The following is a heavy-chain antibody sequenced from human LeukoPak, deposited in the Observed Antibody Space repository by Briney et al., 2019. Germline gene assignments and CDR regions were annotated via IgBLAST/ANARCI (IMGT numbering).Heavy chain of an antibody. Sequence: GSSVKVSCKASGGTFSSYAISWVRQAPGQGLEWMGRIIPIFGTANYAQKFQGRVTITTDESTSTAYMELSSLRSEDTAVYYCARAMVVTPGYYYMDVWGKGTTVTVSS. CDR1: GGTFSSYA. CDR3: ARAMVVTPGYYYMDV. CDR2: IIPIFGTA. D-gene: IGHD4-23*01. V-gene: IGHV1-69*05. J-gene: IGHJ6*03.